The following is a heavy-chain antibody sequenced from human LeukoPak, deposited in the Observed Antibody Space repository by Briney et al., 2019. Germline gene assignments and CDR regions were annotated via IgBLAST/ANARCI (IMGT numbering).Heavy chain of an antibody. V-gene: IGHV4-31*03. J-gene: IGHJ5*02. CDR2: IYYSGNT. CDR3: ARVDTMVRGVINWFDP. Sequence: PSETLSFTCTVSGGSINSVGNYWSWVRQYPGKGLEWIGNIYYSGNTYYNPSLNSRLTISVDTSKNQFSLRLDSVTAADTAVYYCARVDTMVRGVINWFDPWGQGTLVIVSS. D-gene: IGHD3-10*01. CDR1: GGSINSVGNY.